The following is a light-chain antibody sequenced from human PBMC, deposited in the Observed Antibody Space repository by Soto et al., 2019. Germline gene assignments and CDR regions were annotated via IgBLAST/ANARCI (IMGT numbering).Light chain of an antibody. CDR1: ASNIGNDY. CDR2: DNN. V-gene: IGLV1-51*01. CDR3: GASDSSLNVYV. J-gene: IGLJ1*01. Sequence: QSVLTQPPSVSAAPGHKVTISCSGTASNIGNDYVSWYQQLPGEAPQLLIYDNNRRPSGIPDRFSGSRSDTSATLGITGLQTGDEADYYCGASDSSLNVYVFGTGTKVTVL.